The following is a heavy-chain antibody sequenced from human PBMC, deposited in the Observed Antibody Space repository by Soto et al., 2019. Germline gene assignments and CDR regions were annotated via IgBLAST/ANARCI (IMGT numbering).Heavy chain of an antibody. D-gene: IGHD4-17*01. J-gene: IGHJ4*02. V-gene: IGHV4-59*06. CDR3: ARAFAFMTTVSIFDY. Sequence: SETLSLTCTVSGGSISSYYWSWIRQHPGKGLEWIGYIYYSGSTYYNPSLKSRVTISVDTSKNQFSLKLSSVTAADTAVYYCARAFAFMTTVSIFDYWGQGTLVTVSS. CDR1: GGSISSYY. CDR2: IYYSGST.